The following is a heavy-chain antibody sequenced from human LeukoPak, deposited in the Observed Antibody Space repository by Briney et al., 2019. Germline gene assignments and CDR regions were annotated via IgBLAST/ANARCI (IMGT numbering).Heavy chain of an antibody. CDR2: INHSGST. J-gene: IGHJ4*02. Sequence: SETLSLTCAVYGGSFSGYYWSWIRQPPGKGLEWTGEINHSGSTNYNPSLKSRVTISVDTSKNQFSLKLSSVTAAVTAVYYCVTGYSNYVSYWGQGTLVTVSS. D-gene: IGHD4-11*01. V-gene: IGHV4-34*01. CDR1: GGSFSGYY. CDR3: VTGYSNYVSY.